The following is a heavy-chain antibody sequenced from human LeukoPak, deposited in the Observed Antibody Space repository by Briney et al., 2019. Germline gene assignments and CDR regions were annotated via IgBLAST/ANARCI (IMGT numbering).Heavy chain of an antibody. V-gene: IGHV4-4*07. CDR2: IYTSGST. CDR3: AREGYYYDSSGYYPFDY. CDR1: GGSISSYY. D-gene: IGHD3-22*01. Sequence: SETLSLTCTVSGGSISSYYWSWIRQPAGTGLEWIGRIYTSGSTNYNPSLKSRVTMSVDTSKNQFSLKLSSVTAADTAVYYCAREGYYYDSSGYYPFDYWGQGTLLTVSS. J-gene: IGHJ4*02.